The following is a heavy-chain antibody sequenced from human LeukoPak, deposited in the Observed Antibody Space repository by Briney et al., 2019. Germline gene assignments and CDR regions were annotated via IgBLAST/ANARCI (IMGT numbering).Heavy chain of an antibody. CDR3: ARVAVLRFLEWYDY. J-gene: IGHJ4*02. V-gene: IGHV3-33*08. CDR1: GFTFSNYA. D-gene: IGHD3-3*01. Sequence: PGGSLRLSCAASGFTFSNYAMSWVRQAPGKGLEWVAVIWYDGSNKYYADSVKGRFTISRDNSKNALYLQMNSLRAEDTAVYYCARVAVLRFLEWYDYWGQGTLVTVSS. CDR2: IWYDGSNK.